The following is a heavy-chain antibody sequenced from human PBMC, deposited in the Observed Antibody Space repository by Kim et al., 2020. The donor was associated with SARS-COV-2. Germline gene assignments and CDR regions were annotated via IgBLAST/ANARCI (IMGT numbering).Heavy chain of an antibody. CDR3: AGETRDGYPHYHYYYVDV. D-gene: IGHD5-12*01. J-gene: IGHJ6*03. CDR1: GGSFNSYY. V-gene: IGHV4-34*01. CDR2: IDQSGNT. Sequence: SETLSLTCGVYGGSFNSYYWSWIRQAPGKGLEWIGEIDQSGNTNYNPSLKGRAIMSIDTSRFQFSLEVSSVIVADTAVYYCAGETRDGYPHYHYYYVDVWADGTTVTVSS.